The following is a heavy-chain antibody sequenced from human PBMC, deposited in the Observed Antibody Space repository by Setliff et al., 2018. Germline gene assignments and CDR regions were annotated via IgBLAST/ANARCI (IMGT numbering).Heavy chain of an antibody. J-gene: IGHJ6*02. Sequence: PSETLSLTCAVYGGSFSGYYWSWIRQPPGKGLEWIGEINHSGSTNYNPSLKSRVTISVDTSKNQFSLKLSSVTAADTAVYYCARCKVLYDYVWGSYRYEDYYYGMDVWGQGTTVTVSS. CDR1: GGSFSGYY. CDR3: ARCKVLYDYVWGSYRYEDYYYGMDV. D-gene: IGHD3-16*02. V-gene: IGHV4-34*01. CDR2: INHSGST.